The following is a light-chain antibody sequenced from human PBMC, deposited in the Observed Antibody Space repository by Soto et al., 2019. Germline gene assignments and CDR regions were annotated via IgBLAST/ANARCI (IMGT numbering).Light chain of an antibody. CDR1: QSVDNY. J-gene: IGKJ5*01. CDR3: QQYGSSPRT. Sequence: EIVLTQSPATLSLSPGERATLSCRASQSVDNYLAWYQQKPGQAPRLLIYGASSRATGIPDRFSGSGSGTDFTLTISRLEPEDFAVYYCQQYGSSPRTFGQGTRLEIK. V-gene: IGKV3-20*01. CDR2: GAS.